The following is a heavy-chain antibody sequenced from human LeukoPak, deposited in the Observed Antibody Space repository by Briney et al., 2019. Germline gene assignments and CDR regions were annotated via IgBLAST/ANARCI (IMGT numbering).Heavy chain of an antibody. CDR2: IIPIFGTA. CDR1: GGTFSSYA. V-gene: IGHV1-69*06. Sequence: SVKVSCKASGGTFSSYAISWVRQAPGQGLEWMGGIIPIFGTANYAQKFQGRVTITADKSTSTAYMERRSLRSDDTAIYYCAKDPDWGVGISARPGGWFDPWGQGTLVTVSS. CDR3: AKDPDWGVGISARPGGWFDP. D-gene: IGHD6-6*01. J-gene: IGHJ5*02.